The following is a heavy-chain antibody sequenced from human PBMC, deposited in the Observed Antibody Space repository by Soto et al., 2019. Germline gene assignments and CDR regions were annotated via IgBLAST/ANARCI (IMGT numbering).Heavy chain of an antibody. D-gene: IGHD3-22*01. V-gene: IGHV1-18*01. CDR3: ARDQEGITMIVGGT. CDR2: ISAYNGNT. CDR1: GDIFTSYG. Sequence: QGQLVQSGAEVKKPGASVKVSCKASGDIFTSYGIIWVRQAPGQGLEWMGWISAYNGNTNYAQKFQGRVTMTTDTSTSTAYLELRSLRSDDTAVYYCARDQEGITMIVGGTWGQGTLVTVSS. J-gene: IGHJ5*02.